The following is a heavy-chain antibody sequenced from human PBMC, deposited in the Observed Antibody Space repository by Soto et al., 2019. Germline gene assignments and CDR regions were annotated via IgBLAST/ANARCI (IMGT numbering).Heavy chain of an antibody. V-gene: IGHV4-59*01. CDR1: GGSISSYY. Sequence: SETLSLTCTVSGGSISSYYWSWIRQPPGKGLEWIGYIYYSGSTNYNPSLKSRVTISVDTSKNQFSLKLSSVTAADTAVYYCARAAKGSSSSYGWFDPWGQGTLVTVSS. CDR3: ARAAKGSSSSYGWFDP. CDR2: IYYSGST. J-gene: IGHJ5*02. D-gene: IGHD6-13*01.